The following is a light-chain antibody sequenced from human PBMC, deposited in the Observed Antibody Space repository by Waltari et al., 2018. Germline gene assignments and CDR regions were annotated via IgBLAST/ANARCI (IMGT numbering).Light chain of an antibody. CDR3: CSYAGNYVWV. CDR1: SSDIGSYDI. Sequence: QSALTQPAAVSGSPGQSVTISCPGASSDIGSYDIFSWYQQHPGNAPKLVISDVSKRPSGVSDRFSGSKSGDTASLTISGLQFEDEADYYCCSYAGNYVWVFGGGTRLTVL. V-gene: IGLV2-23*02. J-gene: IGLJ3*02. CDR2: DVS.